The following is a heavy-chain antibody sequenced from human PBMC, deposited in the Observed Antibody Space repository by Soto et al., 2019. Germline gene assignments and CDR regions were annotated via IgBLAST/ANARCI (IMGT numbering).Heavy chain of an antibody. J-gene: IGHJ2*01. CDR1: GGSVSSGSYY. CDR2: IYYSGNT. Sequence: QVQLQESGPGLVKPSETLSLTCTVSGGSVSSGSYYWSWIRQPPGKGLEWIGYIYYSGNTNYNPSLKSRVTMSVDTPKNQFSLKLSSVTAADTAVYYCAREAYCSGGSCHWYFDLWGRGTLVTVSS. V-gene: IGHV4-61*01. D-gene: IGHD2-15*01. CDR3: AREAYCSGGSCHWYFDL.